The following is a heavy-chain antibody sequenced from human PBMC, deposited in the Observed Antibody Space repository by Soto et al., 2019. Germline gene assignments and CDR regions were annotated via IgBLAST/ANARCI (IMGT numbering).Heavy chain of an antibody. CDR2: ISAQNGNA. D-gene: IGHD3-3*01. V-gene: IGHV1-18*01. CDR1: CYTINIYG. J-gene: IGHJ4*02. CDR3: ARDWDVADTYLSAY. Sequence: ASVPVACKASCYTINIYGITWVRQAPGQGLEWMGWISAQNGNANYAQHLQGRVTMTTDTSTSTAYMELRSLRSDDTAVYYCARDWDVADTYLSAYWGQGTPVTVSS.